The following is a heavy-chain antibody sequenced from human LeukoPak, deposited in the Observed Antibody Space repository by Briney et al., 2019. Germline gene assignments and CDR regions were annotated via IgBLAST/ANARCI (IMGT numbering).Heavy chain of an antibody. J-gene: IGHJ4*02. CDR3: ARSMGGYYDSSGYIDY. CDR1: GFTFSSYA. D-gene: IGHD3-22*01. CDR2: INSDGSST. V-gene: IGHV3-74*01. Sequence: GGSLRLSCAASGFTFSSYAMSWVRQAPGKGLVWVSRINSDGSSTSYADSVKGRFTISRDNAKNTLYLQMNSLRAEDTAVYYCARSMGGYYDSSGYIDYWGQGTLVTVSS.